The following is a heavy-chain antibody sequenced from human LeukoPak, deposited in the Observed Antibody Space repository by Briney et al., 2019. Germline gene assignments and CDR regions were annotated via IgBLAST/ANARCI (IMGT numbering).Heavy chain of an antibody. CDR2: INHSGST. CDR3: ARETQLEYFDY. D-gene: IGHD3-3*01. J-gene: IGHJ4*02. CDR1: GGSFSGYY. V-gene: IGHV4-34*01. Sequence: SETLSLTCAVYGGSFSGYYWSWICQPPGKGLEWIGEINHSGSTNYNPSLKSRVTISVDTSKNQFSLKLSSVTAADTAVYYCARETQLEYFDYWGQGTLVTVSS.